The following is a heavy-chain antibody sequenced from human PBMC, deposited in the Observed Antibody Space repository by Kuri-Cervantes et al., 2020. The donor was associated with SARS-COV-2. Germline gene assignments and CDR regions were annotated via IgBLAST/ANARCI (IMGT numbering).Heavy chain of an antibody. D-gene: IGHD1-1*01. CDR3: ARDRQLQPWVGP. J-gene: IGHJ5*02. V-gene: IGHV3-49*03. CDR2: IRSKPYGGTA. CDR1: GFSFSAYA. Sequence: GESLKISCTVSGFSFSAYAMSWLRQAPGKGLEWVGFIRSKPYGGTAEYAASVKGRFTISRDDSKSIAYLQMNSLKTEDTAMYYCARDRQLQPWVGPWGQGTLVTVSS.